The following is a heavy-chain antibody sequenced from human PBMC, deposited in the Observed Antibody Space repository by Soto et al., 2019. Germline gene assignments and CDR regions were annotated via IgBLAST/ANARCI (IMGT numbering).Heavy chain of an antibody. J-gene: IGHJ1*01. D-gene: IGHD4-17*01. CDR2: ISSSSSYI. CDR1: GFTFSSYS. V-gene: IGHV3-21*01. Sequence: EVQLVESGGGLVKPGGSLRLSCAASGFTFSSYSMNWVRQAPGKGLEWVSSISSSSSYIYYAASVKGRFTISRDNAKNSLYLQMNSLRAEDTAVYYCARDSGDYAESFQHWGQGTLVTVSS. CDR3: ARDSGDYAESFQH.